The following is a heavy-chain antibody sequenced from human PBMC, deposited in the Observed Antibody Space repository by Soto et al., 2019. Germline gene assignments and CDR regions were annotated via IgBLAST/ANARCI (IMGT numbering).Heavy chain of an antibody. CDR1: GGSFSGYY. D-gene: IGHD6-19*01. J-gene: IGHJ4*02. V-gene: IGHV4-34*01. Sequence: QVQLQQWGAGLLKPSETLSLTCAVYGGSFSGYYWSWIRQPPGKGLEWIGEINHSGSTNYNPSLKSRVTISVDTSKNQFSLNLTSVTAADTAVYYCARGYSVAVPGGVLWGQGTLVTVSS. CDR3: ARGYSVAVPGGVL. CDR2: INHSGST.